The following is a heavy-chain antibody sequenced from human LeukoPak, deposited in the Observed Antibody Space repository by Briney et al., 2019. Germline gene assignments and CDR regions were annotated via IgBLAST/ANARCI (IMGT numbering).Heavy chain of an antibody. CDR2: IKNDGSGI. V-gene: IGHV3-74*01. CDR3: ARERGVSHPFDY. CDR1: GFNFINTW. Sequence: GGSLRLSCAASGFNFINTWMHWVRQAPGKGLVWVARIKNDGSGIIYADSVKGRFTISGDNARNTLYLQMNSLRAEDTAVYYCARERGVSHPFDYWGQGTLVTVSS. J-gene: IGHJ4*02. D-gene: IGHD2-21*01.